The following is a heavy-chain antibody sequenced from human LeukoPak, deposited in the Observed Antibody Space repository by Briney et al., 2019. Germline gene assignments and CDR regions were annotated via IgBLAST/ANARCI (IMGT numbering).Heavy chain of an antibody. CDR2: IYSSETT. Sequence: SETLSLTCTVSGCSITGYHWSWIRQPPGKGLEWIGYIYSSETTNYKPSLKSRVTISVDTSKNQFSLKLTSVTAADTAIYYCARRNDFDIWGQGTMVTVSS. J-gene: IGHJ3*02. CDR1: GCSITGYH. V-gene: IGHV4-4*08. CDR3: ARRNDFDI.